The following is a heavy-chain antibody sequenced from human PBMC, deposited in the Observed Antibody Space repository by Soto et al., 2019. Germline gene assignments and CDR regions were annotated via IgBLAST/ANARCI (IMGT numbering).Heavy chain of an antibody. Sequence: GGSLRLSCAVSGFTFSSYAMSWVRQAPGKWLEWVSAISGSGGSTYYADSVKGRFTISRDNSKNTLYLQMNSLRAEDTAVYYCAKTSGSSWCPTSYYYYGMDVWGQGXTVTVYS. J-gene: IGHJ6*02. D-gene: IGHD6-13*01. V-gene: IGHV3-23*01. CDR3: AKTSGSSWCPTSYYYYGMDV. CDR2: ISGSGGST. CDR1: GFTFSSYA.